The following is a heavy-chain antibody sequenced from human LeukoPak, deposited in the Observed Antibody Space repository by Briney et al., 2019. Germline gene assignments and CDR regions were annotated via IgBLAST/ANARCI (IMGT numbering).Heavy chain of an antibody. J-gene: IGHJ4*02. CDR3: ARVSGGYPLYYFDY. Sequence: GGSLRLSCAASGFTFSSYSMNWVRQAPGEGLEWVSSISSSSSYIYYADSVKGRFTISRDNAKNSLCLQMNSLRAEDTAVYYCARVSGGYPLYYFDYWGQGTLVTVSS. D-gene: IGHD2-8*02. CDR2: ISSSSSYI. CDR1: GFTFSSYS. V-gene: IGHV3-21*01.